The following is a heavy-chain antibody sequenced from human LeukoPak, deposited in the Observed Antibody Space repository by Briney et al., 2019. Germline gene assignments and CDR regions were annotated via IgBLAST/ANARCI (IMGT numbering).Heavy chain of an antibody. CDR2: INPNSGGT. CDR3: ARDDYGSGSYLFDH. Sequence: GASVKVSCKASGYSFTGYYMHWVRQAPGRGLEWMGRINPNSGGTNYAQKFQGRVTMTRDTSISTAYMELTRLRSDDTAVYYCARDDYGSGSYLFDHWGQGTLVTVSS. V-gene: IGHV1-2*06. J-gene: IGHJ4*02. CDR1: GYSFTGYY. D-gene: IGHD3-10*01.